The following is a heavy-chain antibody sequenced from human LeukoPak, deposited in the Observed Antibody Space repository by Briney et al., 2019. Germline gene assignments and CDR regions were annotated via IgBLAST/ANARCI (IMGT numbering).Heavy chain of an antibody. V-gene: IGHV1-8*01. CDR1: GYTFTNYD. CDR2: MKPNSGDT. CDR3: ARVVGVLRPPYYMDV. J-gene: IGHJ6*03. Sequence: ASVKVSCKASGYTFTNYDINWVRQAPGQGLEWMGWMKPNSGDTGYAQKFQGRVTMTRNTSISTAYMELSSLRSEDTAVYYCARVVGVLRPPYYMDVWGKGTTVTVSS. D-gene: IGHD3-3*01.